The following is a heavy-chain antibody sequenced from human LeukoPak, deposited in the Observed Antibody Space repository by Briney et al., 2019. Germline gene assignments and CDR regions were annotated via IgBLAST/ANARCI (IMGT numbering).Heavy chain of an antibody. J-gene: IGHJ4*02. D-gene: IGHD4-17*01. CDR2: IYYSGST. CDR3: AREGREDYVYFDH. Sequence: SETLSLTCTVSGGSISSSSYYSVWIRQPPGKGLEWIGSIYYSGSTYYNPSLKSRVTISVDTSKNQFSLKLSSVTAADPAMYYYAREGREDYVYFDHWGQGSLVTVSS. V-gene: IGHV4-39*07. CDR1: GGSISSSSYY.